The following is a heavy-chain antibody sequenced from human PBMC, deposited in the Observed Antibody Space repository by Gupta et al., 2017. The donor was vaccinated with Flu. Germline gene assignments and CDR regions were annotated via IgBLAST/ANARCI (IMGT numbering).Heavy chain of an antibody. J-gene: IGHJ4*02. D-gene: IGHD3-3*01. CDR3: ARAHYDFWSADY. V-gene: IGHV3-48*03. Sequence: EVQLVESGGGLVQPGGSLRLSCAASGFTFSSYEMNWVRQAPGKGLEWVSYISSSGSTIYYADSVKGRFTISRDNAKNSLYLQMNSLRAEDTAVYYCARAHYDFWSADYWGQGTLVTVSS. CDR1: GFTFSSYE. CDR2: ISSSGSTI.